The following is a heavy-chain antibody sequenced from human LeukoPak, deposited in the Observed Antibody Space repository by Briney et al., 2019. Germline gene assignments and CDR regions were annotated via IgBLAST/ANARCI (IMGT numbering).Heavy chain of an antibody. CDR1: GFTFSDYY. V-gene: IGHV3-11*04. J-gene: IGHJ3*01. CDR3: ARDTHYYGSGSPAFDL. D-gene: IGHD3-10*01. Sequence: GGSLRLSCAASGFTFSDYYMSWIRQAPGKGLEWVSYISSSGSTIYYADSVKGRFTISRDNAKNSLYVQLNSLSAEDTALYYCARDTHYYGSGSPAFDLWGRGTMVTVSS. CDR2: ISSSGSTI.